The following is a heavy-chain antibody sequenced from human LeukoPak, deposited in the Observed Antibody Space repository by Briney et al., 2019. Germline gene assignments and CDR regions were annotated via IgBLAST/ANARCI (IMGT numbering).Heavy chain of an antibody. Sequence: SGTLSLTCAVSGGSISSSNWWCWVRQPPGKGLEWIGEIYYSGSTNYNPSLKSRVTISLDKSKNQFSLKLSSVTAVDTAVYYCARIPYASSSGGVYWGQGTLVTVSS. D-gene: IGHD6-6*01. J-gene: IGHJ4*02. CDR1: GGSISSSNW. CDR3: ARIPYASSSGGVY. V-gene: IGHV4-4*02. CDR2: IYYSGST.